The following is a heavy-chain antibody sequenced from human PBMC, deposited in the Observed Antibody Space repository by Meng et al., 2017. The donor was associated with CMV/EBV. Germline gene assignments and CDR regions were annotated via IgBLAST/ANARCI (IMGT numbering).Heavy chain of an antibody. V-gene: IGHV3-53*01. J-gene: IGHJ3*02. CDR1: GFTVSSNY. D-gene: IGHD2-15*01. CDR3: ARDKGYCSGGSCYWDAFDI. CDR2: IYSGGST. Sequence: GGSLRLSCAASGFTVSSNYMSWVRQAPGKGLEWVSVIYSGGSTYYPDSVKGRFTISRDNAKNSLYLQMNSLRAEDTAVYYCARDKGYCSGGSCYWDAFDIWGQGTMVTVSS.